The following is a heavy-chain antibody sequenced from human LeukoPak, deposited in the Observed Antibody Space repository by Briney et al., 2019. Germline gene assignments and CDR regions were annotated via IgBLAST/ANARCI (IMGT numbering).Heavy chain of an antibody. CDR2: IKQDGSEK. J-gene: IGHJ4*02. CDR3: ARAPLDTAMDIFDY. Sequence: GGSLRLSCAASGFTFSSYRMSWVRQAPGKGLEWVANIKQDGSEKYYVDSVKGRFTISRDNAKNSLYLQMNSLRAEDTAVYYCARAPLDTAMDIFDYWGQGTLVTVSS. CDR1: GFTFSSYR. D-gene: IGHD5-18*01. V-gene: IGHV3-7*01.